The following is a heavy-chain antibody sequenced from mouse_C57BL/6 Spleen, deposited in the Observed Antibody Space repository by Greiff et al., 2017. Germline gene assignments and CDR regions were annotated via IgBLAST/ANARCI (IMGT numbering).Heavy chain of an antibody. CDR3: TATLAMDY. CDR2: IDPETGGT. Sequence: VQLQESGAELVRPGASVTLSCKASGYTFTDYEMHWVKQTPVHGLEWIGAIDPETGGTAYNQKFKGKAILTADKSSSTAYMELRSLTSEDSAVYYCTATLAMDYWGQGTSVTVSS. V-gene: IGHV1-15*01. D-gene: IGHD6-1*01. CDR1: GYTFTDYE. J-gene: IGHJ4*01.